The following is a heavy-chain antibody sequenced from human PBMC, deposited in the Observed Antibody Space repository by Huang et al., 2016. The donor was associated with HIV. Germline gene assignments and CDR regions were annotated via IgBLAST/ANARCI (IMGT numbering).Heavy chain of an antibody. D-gene: IGHD3-10*01. Sequence: QVQVQESGAGLVKPSETLSLTCTVSGASIREHYWSWVRQPPGKGLEWIGIINHSGATNFGPSLRSRFAISIDTSKNQFSLRLTSVTVADTAVYYCARLRGSPLDYWGQGVLVTVSS. CDR2: INHSGAT. J-gene: IGHJ4*02. CDR3: ARLRGSPLDY. V-gene: IGHV4-59*11. CDR1: GASIREHY.